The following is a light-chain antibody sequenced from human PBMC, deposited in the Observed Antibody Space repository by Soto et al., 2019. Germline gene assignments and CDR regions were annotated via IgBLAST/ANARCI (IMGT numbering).Light chain of an antibody. CDR3: QQYNNWFRT. CDR2: GAS. J-gene: IGKJ1*01. CDR1: QSVSSN. V-gene: IGKV3-15*01. Sequence: EIVMTQSPATLSVSPGERATLSCRASQSVSSNLAWYQQKPGQAPRLLIYGASTRATGFPARFSGSGSGTEFTLTISSLQSEDFAVYYCQQYNNWFRTFGQGTKVEIK.